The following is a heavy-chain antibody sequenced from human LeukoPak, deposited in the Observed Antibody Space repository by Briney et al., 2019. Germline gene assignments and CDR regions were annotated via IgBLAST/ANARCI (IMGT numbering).Heavy chain of an antibody. Sequence: PSETLSLTCTVSGGSISSYYWSWLRQPPGKGLEWIGYIYYSGSTNYNPSIKSRVTISVDTSKNQFSLKLSSVAAADTAVYYCARGVGVPAMGIPYFDYWGQGTMVTVSS. V-gene: IGHV4-59*01. CDR1: GGSISSYY. CDR3: ARGVGVPAMGIPYFDY. J-gene: IGHJ4*02. CDR2: IYYSGST. D-gene: IGHD5-18*01.